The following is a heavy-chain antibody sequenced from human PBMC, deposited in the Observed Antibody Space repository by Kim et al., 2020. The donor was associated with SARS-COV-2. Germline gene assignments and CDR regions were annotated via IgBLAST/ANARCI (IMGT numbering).Heavy chain of an antibody. V-gene: IGHV1-18*01. J-gene: IGHJ4*02. CDR3: ARDGPSPGYSSSLGPFDY. D-gene: IGHD6-13*01. Sequence: ASVKVSCKASGYTFTSYGISWVRQAPRQGLEWMGWISAYNGNTNYAQKLQGRVTMTTDTSTSTAYMELRSLRSDDTAVYYCARDGPSPGYSSSLGPFDYWGQGTLVTVSS. CDR2: ISAYNGNT. CDR1: GYTFTSYG.